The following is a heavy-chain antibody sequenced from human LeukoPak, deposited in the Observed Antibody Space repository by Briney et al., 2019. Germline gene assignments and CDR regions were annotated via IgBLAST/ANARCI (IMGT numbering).Heavy chain of an antibody. V-gene: IGHV3-53*01. J-gene: IGHJ1*01. Sequence: QSGGSLRLSCAASGFTVSSNYMSWVRQAPGKGLEWVSVAYSGGSTYYADSVKGRFTISRDNSKNTLYLQMNSLRAEDTAVYYCARDQTSSSWFQYFQHWGQGTLVTVSS. CDR3: ARDQTSSSWFQYFQH. CDR1: GFTVSSNY. D-gene: IGHD6-13*01. CDR2: AYSGGST.